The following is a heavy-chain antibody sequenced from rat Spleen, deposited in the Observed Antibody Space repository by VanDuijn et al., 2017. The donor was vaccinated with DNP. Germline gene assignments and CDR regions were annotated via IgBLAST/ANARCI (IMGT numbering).Heavy chain of an antibody. J-gene: IGHJ4*01. D-gene: IGHD1-5*01. V-gene: IGHV5-25*01. CDR1: GFPFSDYF. CDR3: SRRGYRYNYDYALDV. CDR2: INTGGGST. Sequence: EVRLVESGGGLVQPGRSLKLSCAASGFPFSDYFMAWVRQAPKKGLEWVASINTGGGSTYYPDSVKGRFTISRDNAKNTLYLQMNSLRSEDTATYFCSRRGYRYNYDYALDVWGQGTSVTVSS.